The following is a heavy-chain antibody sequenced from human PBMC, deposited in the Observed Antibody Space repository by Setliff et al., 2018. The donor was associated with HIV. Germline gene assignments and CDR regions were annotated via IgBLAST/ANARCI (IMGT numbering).Heavy chain of an antibody. CDR1: AFSFSNNA. D-gene: IGHD2-15*01. V-gene: IGHV3-30-3*01. CDR2: ISYDGNYK. Sequence: GGSLRLSCVASAFSFSNNAMHWVRQAPGKGLEWVAVISYDGNYKYYADSVKGRFTISRDNSKNMLYLQMNTLRAGDTAVYYCAALAAVFDYWGQGTLVTVSS. CDR3: AALAAVFDY. J-gene: IGHJ4*02.